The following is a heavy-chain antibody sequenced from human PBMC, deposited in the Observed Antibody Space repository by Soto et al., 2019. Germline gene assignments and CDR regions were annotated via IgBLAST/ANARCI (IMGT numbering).Heavy chain of an antibody. CDR3: ARGTLPQPVQYYFDY. CDR2: IYYSGST. V-gene: IGHV4-59*01. J-gene: IGHJ4*02. Sequence: SETLSLTCTVSGGSISSYYWSWIRQPPGKGLEWIGYIYYSGSTNYNPSLKSRVTISVDTSKNQFSLKLSSVTAADTAVYYCARGTLPQPVQYYFDYWGQGTLVTVSS. D-gene: IGHD2-2*01. CDR1: GGSISSYY.